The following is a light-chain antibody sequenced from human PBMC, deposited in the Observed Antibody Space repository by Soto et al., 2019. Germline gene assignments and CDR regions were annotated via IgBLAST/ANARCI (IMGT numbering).Light chain of an antibody. CDR3: NSYTSSSTYV. J-gene: IGLJ1*01. CDR1: SSDVGGYNY. V-gene: IGLV2-14*01. CDR2: DVS. Sequence: SALTQPASVSGSPGESITISYTGTSSDVGGYNYVSWYQQHPGKAPKLVIYDVSNRPSGVSNRFSGSKSGNTASLTISGLQAEDEADYYCNSYTSSSTYVFGTGTKVTVL.